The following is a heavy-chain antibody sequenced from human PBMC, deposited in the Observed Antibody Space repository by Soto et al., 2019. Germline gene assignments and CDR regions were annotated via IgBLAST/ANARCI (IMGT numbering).Heavy chain of an antibody. CDR1: GGSISSGGYY. Sequence: QVQLQESGPGLVKPSQTLSLTCTVSGGSISSGGYYWSWIRQHPGKGLEWIGYIYYSGSTYYNPSLRSRVPISEDTSKNNFSLRLRCVMAGETAVYYWARRRQDIVVVVAATFGYFDLWGRGTLVTVSS. CDR3: ARRRQDIVVVVAATFGYFDL. J-gene: IGHJ2*01. V-gene: IGHV4-31*03. D-gene: IGHD2-15*01. CDR2: IYYSGST.